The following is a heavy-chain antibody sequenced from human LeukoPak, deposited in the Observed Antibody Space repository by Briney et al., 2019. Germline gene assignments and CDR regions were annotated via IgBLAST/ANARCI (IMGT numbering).Heavy chain of an antibody. J-gene: IGHJ2*01. CDR3: ARVVGDDYGDIFWYFDL. CDR1: GGSISSGGYY. CDR2: IYYSGST. D-gene: IGHD4-17*01. Sequence: TSETLSFTCTVSGGSISSGGYYWSWIRQHPGKGLEWIGYIYYSGSTNYNPSLKSRVTISVDTSKNQFSLKLSSVTAADTAVYYCARVVGDDYGDIFWYFDLWGRGTLVTVSS. V-gene: IGHV4-61*08.